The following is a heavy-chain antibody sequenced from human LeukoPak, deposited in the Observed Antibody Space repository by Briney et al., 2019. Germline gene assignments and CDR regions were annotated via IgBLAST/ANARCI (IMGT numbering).Heavy chain of an antibody. CDR1: GYSISSGYD. J-gene: IGHJ5*02. CDR3: ARVVVVPAAPYWFDP. Sequence: SETLSLTCAVSGYSISSGYDWGWIRQPPGKGLEWIGSVYHSGTYYNPSLKSRVTISVDMSKNHFSLRLSSVTAADTAVYYCARVVVVPAAPYWFDPWGQGTLVTVSS. D-gene: IGHD2-2*01. CDR2: VYHSGT. V-gene: IGHV4-38-2*01.